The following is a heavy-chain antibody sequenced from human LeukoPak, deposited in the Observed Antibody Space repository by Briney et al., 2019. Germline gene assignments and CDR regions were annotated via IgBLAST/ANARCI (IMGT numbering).Heavy chain of an antibody. CDR2: IYYSGST. CDR3: ARDQGSSSGWSLFDY. Sequence: SETLSLTCTVSGGSISSYYWSWIRQPPGKGLEWIGYIYYSGSTYYNPSLKSRVTISVDTSKNQFSLKLSSVTAADTAVYYCARDQGSSSGWSLFDYWGQGTLVTVSS. D-gene: IGHD6-19*01. J-gene: IGHJ4*02. CDR1: GGSISSYY. V-gene: IGHV4-59*12.